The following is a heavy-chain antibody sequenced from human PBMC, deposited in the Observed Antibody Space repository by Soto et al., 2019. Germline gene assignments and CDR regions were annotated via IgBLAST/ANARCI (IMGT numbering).Heavy chain of an antibody. CDR3: AADSSNSGSYCFDY. CDR2: INAGNGNT. J-gene: IGHJ4*02. Sequence: ASVKVSCKAAGYTFTSYAMHWVRQAPGQRLEWMGWINAGNGNTKYSQKFQGRVTITRDTSASTAYMELSSLRSEDTAVYYCAADSSNSGSYCFDYWGQGTLVTVSS. CDR1: GYTFTSYA. D-gene: IGHD1-26*01. V-gene: IGHV1-3*01.